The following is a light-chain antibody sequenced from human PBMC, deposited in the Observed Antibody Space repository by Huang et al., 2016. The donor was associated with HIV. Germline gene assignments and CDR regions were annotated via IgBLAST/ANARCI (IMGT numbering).Light chain of an antibody. V-gene: IGKV1-39*01. CDR3: QQSYKTPLT. Sequence: DIQMTQSPSSLSASVGDRVTITCRASQSINSYLNWYQQKPGKAPKVLIYAASSLQSGVPSRFSGSGSGTDFTLTINSLQPEDFAIYYCQQSYKTPLTFGGGTRLEIK. CDR1: QSINSY. J-gene: IGKJ4*01. CDR2: AAS.